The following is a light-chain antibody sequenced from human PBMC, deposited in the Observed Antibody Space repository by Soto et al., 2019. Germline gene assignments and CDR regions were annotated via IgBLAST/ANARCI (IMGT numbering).Light chain of an antibody. CDR3: QSYDSSLSGYV. CDR2: GNS. CDR1: SSNIRAGYD. V-gene: IGLV1-40*01. Sequence: QSVLTQPPSVSGVPGQRVTISCTGSSSNIRAGYDVHWYQQLPGTAPKLLIYGNSNRPSGVPDRFSGSKSGTSASLAITGLQAEDEADYYCQSYDSSLSGYVFGTGTQLTVL. J-gene: IGLJ1*01.